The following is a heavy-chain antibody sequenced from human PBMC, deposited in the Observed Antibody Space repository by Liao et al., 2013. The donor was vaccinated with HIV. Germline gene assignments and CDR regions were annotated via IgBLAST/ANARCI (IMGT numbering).Heavy chain of an antibody. CDR1: GGSVSTTDFL. CDR3: ARARYDESRGSYAGGWYYFDL. V-gene: IGHV4-61*08. CDR2: IYTSGST. J-gene: IGHJ4*02. D-gene: IGHD3-3*01. Sequence: QLQLQESGPRLVKPSGTLSLTCSVSGGSVSTTDFLWSWVRQPPGRPLEWIGRIYTSGSTNYNPSLKSRVSMSVDTSKNQFSLKLSSVTAADTAVYYCARARYDESRGSYAGGWYYFDLWGQGNLVTVSS.